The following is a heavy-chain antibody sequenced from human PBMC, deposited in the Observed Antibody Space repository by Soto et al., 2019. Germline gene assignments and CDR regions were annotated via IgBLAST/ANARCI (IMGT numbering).Heavy chain of an antibody. D-gene: IGHD2-21*02. CDR1: VYTFFAYY. CDR3: ARQLAYCGGDCYTEPIDY. CDR2: INPKTGDT. V-gene: IGHV1-2*02. Sequence: XSVKVSCKASVYTFFAYYVFWVRQAPGHGLEWMGWINPKTGDTNYAQNFQGRVTMTRDTSISTAYMELSRLTSDDTALYYCARQLAYCGGDCYTEPIDYWGQGTPVTVSS. J-gene: IGHJ4*02.